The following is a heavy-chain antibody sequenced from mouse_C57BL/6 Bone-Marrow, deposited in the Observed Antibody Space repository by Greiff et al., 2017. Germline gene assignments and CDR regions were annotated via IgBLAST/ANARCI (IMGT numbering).Heavy chain of an antibody. CDR1: GFNIKDDY. CDR3: TAEYDYGGGVDY. J-gene: IGHJ2*01. D-gene: IGHD2-4*01. V-gene: IGHV14-4*01. CDR2: IDPENGDT. Sequence: EVQLQQSGAELVRPGASVKLSCTASGFNIKDDYMHWVKQRPEQGLEWIGWIDPENGDTEYASKFQGKATITADTTSNTAYLQLSSLTSEDTAVYYCTAEYDYGGGVDYWGQGTTLTVSS.